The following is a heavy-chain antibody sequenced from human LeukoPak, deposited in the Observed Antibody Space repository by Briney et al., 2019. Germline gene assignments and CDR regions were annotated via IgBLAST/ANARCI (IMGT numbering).Heavy chain of an antibody. CDR2: MNPNSGNT. CDR3: ATTSGYYYYMDV. J-gene: IGHJ6*03. D-gene: IGHD3-10*01. Sequence: GASVNVSCKASGYTFTSYDINWVRQATGQGLAWMGWMNPNSGNTGYAQKFQGRVTMTRNTSISTAYLELSSLRSEDTAVYYCATTSGYYYYMDVWGKGTTVTVSS. V-gene: IGHV1-8*01. CDR1: GYTFTSYD.